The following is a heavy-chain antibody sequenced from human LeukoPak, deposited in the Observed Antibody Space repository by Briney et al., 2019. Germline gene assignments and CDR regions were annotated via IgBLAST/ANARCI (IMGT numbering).Heavy chain of an antibody. J-gene: IGHJ4*02. Sequence: PSETLSLTCTVPGGSISSSSYYWGWIRQPPGKGLEWIGSIYYSGSTYYNPSLKSRVTISVDTSKNQFSLKLSSVTAADTAVYYCARDPPNSGYDLRGLYWGQGTLVTVSS. CDR3: ARDPPNSGYDLRGLY. V-gene: IGHV4-39*07. CDR1: GGSISSSSYY. D-gene: IGHD5-12*01. CDR2: IYYSGST.